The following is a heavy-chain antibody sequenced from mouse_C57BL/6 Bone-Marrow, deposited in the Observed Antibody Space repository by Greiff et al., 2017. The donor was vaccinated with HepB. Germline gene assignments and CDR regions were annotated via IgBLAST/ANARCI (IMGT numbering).Heavy chain of an antibody. D-gene: IGHD2-4*01. Sequence: VQLQQPGAELVKPGASVKLSCKASGYTFTSYWMHWVKQRHGQGLEWIGMIHPNSGSTNYNEKFKRKATLTVDKSYSTAYMQLSSRTAEDAAVYYCTRRGKDDYALYYWGQGTTLTVAS. CDR1: GYTFTSYW. CDR3: TRRGKDDYALYY. CDR2: IHPNSGST. J-gene: IGHJ2*01. V-gene: IGHV1-64*01.